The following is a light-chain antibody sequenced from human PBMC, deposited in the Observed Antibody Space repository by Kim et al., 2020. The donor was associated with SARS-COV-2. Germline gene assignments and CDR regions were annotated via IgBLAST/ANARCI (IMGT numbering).Light chain of an antibody. CDR1: QSINYW. Sequence: DIQMTQSPSTLSASVGDRVTISCRASQSINYWLAWYQQKPGKAPKLLIYDASTLQTGVPSRFSGSGSGTEFTLTISSLQPDDFATYYCQQFNSYWGTFGQGTKVEIK. CDR3: QQFNSYWGT. J-gene: IGKJ1*01. CDR2: DAS. V-gene: IGKV1-5*01.